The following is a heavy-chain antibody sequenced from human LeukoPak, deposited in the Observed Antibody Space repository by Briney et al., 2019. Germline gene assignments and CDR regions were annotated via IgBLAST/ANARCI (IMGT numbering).Heavy chain of an antibody. CDR1: GFHFNDQY. CDR3: ASDRSNFFDP. CDR2: ISYDGGNK. V-gene: IGHV3-30-3*01. J-gene: IGHJ5*02. Sequence: GALKLPFSGSGFHFNDQYFHLVRQAPGQGLKWVATISYDGGNKYYTDSVKGRFTISRDTSKNTLYLQLNSLRAEDTAVYYCASDRSNFFDPWGQGTLVTVSS.